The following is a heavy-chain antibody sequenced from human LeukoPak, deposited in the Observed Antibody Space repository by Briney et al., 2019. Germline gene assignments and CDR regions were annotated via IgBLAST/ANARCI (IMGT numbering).Heavy chain of an antibody. CDR1: GYSISSSSYY. Sequence: SETLSLTCTVSGYSISSSSYYWGWIRQPPGKGLEWLGSIHSSGSTSYNPSLKSRGTISVGTSTNQFTLLLSSVTAADTAVYYCAMGITFGLGIVRDWFDPWGQGTLVTVSS. D-gene: IGHD3-16*02. V-gene: IGHV4-39*01. J-gene: IGHJ5*02. CDR3: AMGITFGLGIVRDWFDP. CDR2: IHSSGST.